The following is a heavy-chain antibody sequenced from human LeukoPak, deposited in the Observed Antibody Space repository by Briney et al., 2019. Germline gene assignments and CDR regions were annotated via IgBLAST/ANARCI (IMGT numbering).Heavy chain of an antibody. CDR2: ISAYNGNT. V-gene: IGHV1-18*01. D-gene: IGHD3-10*01. CDR1: GYTFTSYG. J-gene: IGHJ4*02. CDR3: ARDRWARGVIISAAFDY. Sequence: GASVKVSCKASGYTFTSYGISWVRQAPGQGLEWMGWISAYNGNTNYAQKLQGRVTMTTDTSTSTAYMELRSLRSDDTAVYYCARDRWARGVIISAAFDYWGQGTLVTVSS.